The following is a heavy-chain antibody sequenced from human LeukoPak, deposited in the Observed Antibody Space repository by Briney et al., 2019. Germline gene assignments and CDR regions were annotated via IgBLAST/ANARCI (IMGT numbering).Heavy chain of an antibody. V-gene: IGHV4-39*01. CDR1: GGSIRSTSYY. CDR3: ARALSVVTSSFDY. D-gene: IGHD4-23*01. J-gene: IGHJ4*02. Sequence: KPSETLSLTCTVSGGSIRSTSYYSGRIRQPPRKWLEWIGRVYYSGRTYYNPSRKDRVIISVHTSKTQFSLKLTSVTAADTAVYSCARALSVVTSSFDYWGQGTLVTVSS. CDR2: VYYSGRT.